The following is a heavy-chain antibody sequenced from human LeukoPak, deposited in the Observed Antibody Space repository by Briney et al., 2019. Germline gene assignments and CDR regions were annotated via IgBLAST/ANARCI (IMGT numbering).Heavy chain of an antibody. CDR1: GFTFEDYG. CDR2: INWNGGST. V-gene: IGHV3-20*04. Sequence: PGGSLRLSCAASGFTFEDYGMSGVRQAPGKGLEWVSGINWNGGSTGYADSVKGRFTISRDNAKHSLYLQMNSLTAEDTAVYYCARDLGKTSSGWFSYYSDYWGQGTLVTVSS. J-gene: IGHJ4*02. D-gene: IGHD6-19*01. CDR3: ARDLGKTSSGWFSYYSDY.